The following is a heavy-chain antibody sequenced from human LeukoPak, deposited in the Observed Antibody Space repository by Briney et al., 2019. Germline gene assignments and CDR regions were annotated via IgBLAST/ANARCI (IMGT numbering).Heavy chain of an antibody. CDR1: RFTFSSYA. Sequence: GGSLRLSCAASRFTFSSYAMSWVRQARGKGVEWVSAISGSDGSTYYADSVKGRFTISRDNLKNTLYLQMNSLRVEDTAIYYCAKHQYSSGWYLNYWGQGTLVTVSS. CDR2: ISGSDGST. J-gene: IGHJ4*02. CDR3: AKHQYSSGWYLNY. D-gene: IGHD6-19*01. V-gene: IGHV3-23*01.